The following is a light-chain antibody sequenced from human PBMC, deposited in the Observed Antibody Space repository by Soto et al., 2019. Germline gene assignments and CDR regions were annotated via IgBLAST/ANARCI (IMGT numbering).Light chain of an antibody. V-gene: IGKV3-20*01. Sequence: EIVLAQSPGTLSLSPGERATLSCRGSQSVTNSFLAWYQQKLGQAPRVXIYGAFRRETGIQDRFTGSGSGTEFTLTISRLEPEDFAVYYCQQYVSSTWAFGQGTKVDIK. CDR1: QSVTNSF. CDR3: QQYVSSTWA. CDR2: GAF. J-gene: IGKJ1*01.